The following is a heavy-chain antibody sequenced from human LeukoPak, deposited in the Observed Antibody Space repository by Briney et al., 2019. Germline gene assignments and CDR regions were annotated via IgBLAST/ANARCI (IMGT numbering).Heavy chain of an antibody. CDR2: ISTYNGNT. CDR3: ARPAKGAYYYYYMDV. J-gene: IGHJ6*03. Sequence: GASVKVSCKASDYTLLTYGITWVRQAPGQGLEWMGWISTYNGNTHYAQKLRGRVTMTTDTSTRTAYMELRSLTSNDTGIYYCARPAKGAYYYYYMDVWGRGTTVTVSS. D-gene: IGHD2-2*01. V-gene: IGHV1-18*01. CDR1: DYTLLTYG.